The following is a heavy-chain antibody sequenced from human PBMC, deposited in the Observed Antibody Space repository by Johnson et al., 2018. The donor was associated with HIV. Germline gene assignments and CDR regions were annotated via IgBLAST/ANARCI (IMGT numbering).Heavy chain of an antibody. J-gene: IGHJ3*02. CDR2: ISSSGSTT. Sequence: QVQLVESGGGLVQPGGSLRLSCAASGFTFSSYYMGWVRQAPGKGLAWISYISSSGSTTYYADSVKGRFTVSRDNAKNSLYLQMNSLRAEDTAVYYCAKGFGASSGAFDIWGQGTMVTVSS. CDR3: AKGFGASSGAFDI. D-gene: IGHD1-26*01. CDR1: GFTFSSYY. V-gene: IGHV3-11*04.